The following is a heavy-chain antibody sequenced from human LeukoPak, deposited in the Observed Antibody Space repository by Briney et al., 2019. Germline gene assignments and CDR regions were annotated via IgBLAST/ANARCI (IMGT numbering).Heavy chain of an antibody. D-gene: IGHD3-9*01. V-gene: IGHV3-7*03. CDR2: INKDGSGT. CDR3: ARGCCSVSGLYFEF. Sequence: GGSLRLSCAASGFTFSNYFMGWVRQAPGKGLEWVANINKDGSGTSYADSVKGRFTISRDNAKNSLYLQMDGLRVEDTAVYYCARGCCSVSGLYFEFWGQGSLVTVSS. J-gene: IGHJ4*02. CDR1: GFTFSNYF.